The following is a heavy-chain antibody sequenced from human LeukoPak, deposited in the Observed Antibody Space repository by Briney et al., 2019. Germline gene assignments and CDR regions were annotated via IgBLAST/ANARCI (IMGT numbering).Heavy chain of an antibody. CDR3: ARAVIVVVTGGGAFDI. CDR2: TSAYNGNT. V-gene: IGHV1-18*01. CDR1: GYTFTSYG. D-gene: IGHD2-21*02. J-gene: IGHJ3*02. Sequence: ASVKVSCKASGYTFTSYGISWVRQAPGQGLEWMGWTSAYNGNTNYAQKLQGRVTMTTDTSTSTAYMELRSLRSDDTAVYYCARAVIVVVTGGGAFDIWGQGTMVTVSS.